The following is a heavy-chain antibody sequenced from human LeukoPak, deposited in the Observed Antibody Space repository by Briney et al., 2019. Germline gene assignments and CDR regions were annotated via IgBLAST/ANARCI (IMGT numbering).Heavy chain of an antibody. J-gene: IGHJ6*04. Sequence: SETLSLTCLVSGGSISSGCYYWSWIRQHPGKGLEWIGYIYYSGSTYYNPSLKSRVTISVDTSKNQFSLKVSSVTAADTAVYYCESSAGYGMDVWGKGTTVTVSS. D-gene: IGHD3-10*01. V-gene: IGHV4-31*03. CDR3: ESSAGYGMDV. CDR2: IYYSGST. CDR1: GGSISSGCYY.